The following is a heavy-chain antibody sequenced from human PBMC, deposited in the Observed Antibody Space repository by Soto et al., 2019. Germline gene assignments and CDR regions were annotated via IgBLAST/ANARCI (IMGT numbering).Heavy chain of an antibody. CDR1: GFTFDDYA. Sequence: GGSLRLSCAASGFTFDDYAMHWVRQAPGKGLEWVSGISWNSGSIGYADSVKGRFTISRDNAKNSLYLQMNSLRAEDTALYYCAKVVTRFLEGGGAFDIWGQGTMVTVSS. CDR2: ISWNSGSI. CDR3: AKVVTRFLEGGGAFDI. V-gene: IGHV3-9*01. D-gene: IGHD3-3*01. J-gene: IGHJ3*02.